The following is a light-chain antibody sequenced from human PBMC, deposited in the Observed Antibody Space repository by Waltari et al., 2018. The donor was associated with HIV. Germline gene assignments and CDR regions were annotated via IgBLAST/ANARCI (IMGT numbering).Light chain of an antibody. J-gene: IGLJ2*01. CDR1: VLSKQF. CDR3: QSADKNIKSVV. Sequence: SYELTQPPSVSVSPGQTAGITRSGDVLSKQFVYWYQQKTGQAPSLLIYKDSQRPSGVPERFSVSTSVTTVTLTITGVLAEDEAEYYCQSADKNIKSVVFGGGTKLTVL. V-gene: IGLV3-25*03. CDR2: KDS.